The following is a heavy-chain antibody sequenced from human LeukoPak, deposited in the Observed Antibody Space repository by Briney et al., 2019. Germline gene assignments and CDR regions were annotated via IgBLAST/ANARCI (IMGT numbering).Heavy chain of an antibody. J-gene: IGHJ4*02. V-gene: IGHV1-3*01. Sequence: ASVKVSCKASGYTFTSYAIHWVRQAPGQRLEWMGWLSAGNGNTKYSQKFQGRVTITRDTSASTAYMELNSLRSEDTAVYYCASGTNVYYFDYWGQGTLVTVSS. CDR2: LSAGNGNT. CDR1: GYTFTSYA. CDR3: ASGTNVYYFDY. D-gene: IGHD1/OR15-1a*01.